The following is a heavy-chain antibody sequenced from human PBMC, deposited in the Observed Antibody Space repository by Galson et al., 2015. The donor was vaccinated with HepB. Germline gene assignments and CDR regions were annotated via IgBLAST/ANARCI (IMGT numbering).Heavy chain of an antibody. CDR3: ARVVGQWLIHDAFDL. Sequence: ETLSLTCTVSGGSMNDYYWTWIRQPPGKGLEWIGHVYYTGGTQYNPSLKSRVTISIDTSKNQFSLKLTSLTVADTAVYFCARVVGQWLIHDAFDLWGQGTLVTVSS. V-gene: IGHV4-59*01. J-gene: IGHJ3*01. CDR1: GGSMNDYY. CDR2: VYYTGGT. D-gene: IGHD6-19*01.